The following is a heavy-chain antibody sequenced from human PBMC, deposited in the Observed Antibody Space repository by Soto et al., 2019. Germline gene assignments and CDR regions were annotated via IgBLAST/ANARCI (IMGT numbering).Heavy chain of an antibody. CDR3: ARDLPIAVAGLIDY. CDR1: GGSISSYY. J-gene: IGHJ4*02. CDR2: IYTSGST. Sequence: QVQLQESGPGLVKPSETLSLTCTVSGGSISSYYWSWIRQPAGKGLEWIGRIYTSGSTNYNPSLKSRVTMSVDTSKNQFSLKLSSVTAADTAVYYCARDLPIAVAGLIDYWGQGTLVTVSS. V-gene: IGHV4-4*07. D-gene: IGHD6-19*01.